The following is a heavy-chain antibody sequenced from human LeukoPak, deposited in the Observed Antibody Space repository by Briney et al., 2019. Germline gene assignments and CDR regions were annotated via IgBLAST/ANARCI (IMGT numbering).Heavy chain of an antibody. CDR3: AKHIVVVPAAMRDAFDI. CDR1: GFTFSSYA. CDR2: ISGSGGST. Sequence: PGGSLRLSCAASGFTFSSYAMSWVRQAPGKGLEWVSAISGSGGSTYYADSVKGRFTISRDNSKNTLYLQMNSLRAEDTAVYYCAKHIVVVPAAMRDAFDIWGQGTMVTVSS. D-gene: IGHD2-2*01. J-gene: IGHJ3*02. V-gene: IGHV3-23*01.